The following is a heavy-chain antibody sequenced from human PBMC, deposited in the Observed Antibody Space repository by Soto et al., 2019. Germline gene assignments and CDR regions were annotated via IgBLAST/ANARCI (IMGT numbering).Heavy chain of an antibody. CDR1: GYTFTSYD. J-gene: IGHJ5*02. CDR3: AKGDRYSSSWYNWWFDP. V-gene: IGHV1-8*01. CDR2: MNPNSGNT. D-gene: IGHD6-13*01. Sequence: ASVKVSCKASGYTFTSYDINWVRQATGQGLEWMGWMNPNSGNTGYAQKFQGRVTMTRNTSISTAYMELSSLRSEDTAVYYCAKGDRYSSSWYNWWFDPWGQGTLVTVSS.